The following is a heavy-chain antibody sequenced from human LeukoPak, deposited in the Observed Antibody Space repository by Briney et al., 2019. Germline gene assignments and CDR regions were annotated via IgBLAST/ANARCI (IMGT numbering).Heavy chain of an antibody. Sequence: GGSLRLSYAASGFTFSDSSMTWVRQGPGKGLEWVSTISDSGSSTYYADSVKGRFTVSRDNSKNTLYLQMNSLRAEDTAVYYCAYCSNGVCYKAGLDYWGQGTLVTVSS. V-gene: IGHV3-23*01. CDR2: ISDSGSST. D-gene: IGHD2-8*01. CDR1: GFTFSDSS. J-gene: IGHJ4*02. CDR3: AYCSNGVCYKAGLDY.